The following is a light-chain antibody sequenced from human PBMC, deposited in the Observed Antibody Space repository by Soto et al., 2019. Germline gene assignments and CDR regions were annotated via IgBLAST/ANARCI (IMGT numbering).Light chain of an antibody. V-gene: IGKV1-39*01. CDR1: QSISSY. J-gene: IGKJ5*01. CDR2: AAS. CDR3: QQSYSTPT. Sequence: MTQSPATLSVSPGERATLSCRASQSISSYLNWYQQKPGKAPKLLIYAASSLQSGVPSRFSGSGSGTDFTLTISSLQPEDFATYYCQQSYSTPTFGQGTRLEIK.